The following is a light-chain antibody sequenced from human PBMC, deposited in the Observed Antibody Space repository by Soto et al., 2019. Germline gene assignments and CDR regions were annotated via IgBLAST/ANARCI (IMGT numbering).Light chain of an antibody. Sequence: QSALTQPASVSGSPGQSITISCTGTSSDVGGYNYVSWYQQHPGKAPKLMIYDVSNRPSGVSNRFSGSKSGNTASLTISGLQAEDEADYYCSSYTSSSTRVFGPVTKLTVL. V-gene: IGLV2-14*01. CDR3: SSYTSSSTRV. CDR1: SSDVGGYNY. CDR2: DVS. J-gene: IGLJ1*01.